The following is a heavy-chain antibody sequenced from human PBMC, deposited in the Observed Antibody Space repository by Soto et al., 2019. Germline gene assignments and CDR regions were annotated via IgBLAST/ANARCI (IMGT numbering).Heavy chain of an antibody. CDR1: GFTFSSYG. CDR3: AKDMKDYYDFWSGPPTNWFDP. D-gene: IGHD3-3*01. J-gene: IGHJ5*02. V-gene: IGHV3-30*18. CDR2: ISYDGSNK. Sequence: PGGSLRLSCAASGFTFSSYGMHWVRQAPGKGLEWVAVISYDGSNKYYADSVKGRFTISRDNSKNTLYLQMNSLRAEDTAVYYCAKDMKDYYDFWSGPPTNWFDPWGQGTLVTVSS.